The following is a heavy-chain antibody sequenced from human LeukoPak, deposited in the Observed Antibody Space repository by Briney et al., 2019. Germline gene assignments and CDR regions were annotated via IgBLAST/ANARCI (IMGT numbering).Heavy chain of an antibody. CDR1: GFTFSSYA. CDR2: ISYDGSNK. Sequence: GGSLRLSCAASGFTFSSYAMHWVRQAPGKGLEWVAVISYDGSNKYYADSVKGRFTISRDNSKNTLYLQMNSLRAEDTAVYYCARAGDVVVVAATDEWFDPWAREPWSPSPQ. J-gene: IGHJ5*02. V-gene: IGHV3-30*04. CDR3: ARAGDVVVVAATDEWFDP. D-gene: IGHD2-15*01.